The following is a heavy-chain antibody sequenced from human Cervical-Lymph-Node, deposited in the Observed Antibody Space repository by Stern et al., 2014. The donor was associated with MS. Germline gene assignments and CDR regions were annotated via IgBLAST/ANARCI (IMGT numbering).Heavy chain of an antibody. CDR3: ARVLNRGFYDYWSGYYTAGDFEY. J-gene: IGHJ4*02. D-gene: IGHD3-3*01. CDR2: IFHSGTT. CDR1: GGSISTSDYY. V-gene: IGHV4-30-4*08. Sequence: QVQLQESGPGLVKPSQPLSLTCTVSGGSISTSDYYWTWIRQPPGKGLEWIGYIFHSGTTYHNPSLKSRLSISIDTSKNQFSLKLSSVTAADTAVYYCARVLNRGFYDYWSGYYTAGDFEYWGQGTLVTVSS.